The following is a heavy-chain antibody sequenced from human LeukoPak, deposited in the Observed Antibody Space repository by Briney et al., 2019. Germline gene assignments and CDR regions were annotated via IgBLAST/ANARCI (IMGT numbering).Heavy chain of an antibody. CDR3: VRDSAGNDY. CDR2: IKQDGSEK. D-gene: IGHD6-13*01. CDR1: GFTFSTYW. J-gene: IGHJ4*02. V-gene: IGHV3-7*01. Sequence: GGSLRLSCEASGFTFSTYWMSWVRQAPGKGLEWVANIKQDGSEKYYVDSVKGRFTISRDNAKNSLYLQMNSLRAEDTAMYYCVRDSAGNDYWGRGTLVTVSS.